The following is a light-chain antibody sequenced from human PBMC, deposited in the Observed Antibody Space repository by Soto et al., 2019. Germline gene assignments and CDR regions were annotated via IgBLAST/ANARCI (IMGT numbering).Light chain of an antibody. CDR2: EVS. Sequence: QSALTQPPSASGSPGQSVTISCTGTSSDVGGYNYVSWYQHHPGKATKVMVYEVSKRPSGVPDSFSGSKSGNTASLTVSGLQAEDEADYYCSSRAGSAPYVFGTGTKVTVL. J-gene: IGLJ1*01. CDR3: SSRAGSAPYV. CDR1: SSDVGGYNY. V-gene: IGLV2-8*01.